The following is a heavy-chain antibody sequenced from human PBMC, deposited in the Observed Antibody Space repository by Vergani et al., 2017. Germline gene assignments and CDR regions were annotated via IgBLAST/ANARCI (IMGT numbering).Heavy chain of an antibody. J-gene: IGHJ4*02. CDR1: GCTFSSYA. Sequence: QVQLVESGGGVVQPGRSLRLSCAASGCTFSSYAMHWVRQAPGKGLEWVAVISYDGSNKYYADSVKGRFTISRDNSKNTLYLQMNSLRAEDTAVYYCARSGDYDCWSADYWGQGTLVTVSS. CDR2: ISYDGSNK. V-gene: IGHV3-30-3*01. CDR3: ARSGDYDCWSADY. D-gene: IGHD3-3*01.